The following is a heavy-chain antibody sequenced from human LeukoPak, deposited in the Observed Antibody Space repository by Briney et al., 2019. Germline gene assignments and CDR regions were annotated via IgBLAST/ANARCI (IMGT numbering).Heavy chain of an antibody. CDR2: SNPNSGGT. V-gene: IGHV1-2*02. CDR3: ARGGLLIYYYYMDV. D-gene: IGHD2-15*01. J-gene: IGHJ6*03. Sequence: ASVKVSCKASGYTFIGYYILWVRQAPGQGLEWMGWSNPNSGGTNYAQKFQGRVTMTRDTSIGTAYMELSRLRSDDMAVYYCARGGLLIYYYYMDVWGKGTTVTISS. CDR1: GYTFIGYY.